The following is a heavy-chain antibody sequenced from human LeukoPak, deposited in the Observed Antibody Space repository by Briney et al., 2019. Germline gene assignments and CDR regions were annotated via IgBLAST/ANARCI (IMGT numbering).Heavy chain of an antibody. Sequence: PGRSLRLSCEASGFTFSSYGMHWVRQAPGKGLEWVAVIWYGGSNKYYADSVKGRFTISRDNSKNTLYLQMNSLRAEDTAVYYCARDHSSGWYSDYFDYWGQGTLVTVSS. D-gene: IGHD6-19*01. CDR1: GFTFSSYG. J-gene: IGHJ4*02. CDR3: ARDHSSGWYSDYFDY. V-gene: IGHV3-33*01. CDR2: IWYGGSNK.